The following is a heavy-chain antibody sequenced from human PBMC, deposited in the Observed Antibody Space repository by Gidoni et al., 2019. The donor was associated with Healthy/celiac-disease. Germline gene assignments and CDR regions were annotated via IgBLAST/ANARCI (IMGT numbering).Heavy chain of an antibody. J-gene: IGHJ4*02. D-gene: IGHD6-13*01. CDR3: ARTPRVYSSSWYGFDY. V-gene: IGHV3-66*01. Sequence: EVQLVESGGGLVQPGGSLRLSCAASGFPVSSNYMSWVRQAPGEGLEWVSVIYSGGSTYYADSVKGRFTISRDNSKNTLYLQMNSLRAEDTAVYYCARTPRVYSSSWYGFDYWGQGTLVTVSS. CDR1: GFPVSSNY. CDR2: IYSGGST.